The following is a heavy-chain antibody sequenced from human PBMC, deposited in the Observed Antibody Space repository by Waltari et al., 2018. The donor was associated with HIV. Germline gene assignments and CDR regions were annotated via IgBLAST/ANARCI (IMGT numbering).Heavy chain of an antibody. Sequence: QVQLVESGGGVVQPGRTLRLSCAASGFTFSSYGMHWVSQAPGKGLEWVAVISYDGSNKYYADSVKGRFTISRDNSKNTLYLQMNSLRAEDTAVYYCAKDPVVPDYYYGMDVWGQGTTVTVSS. D-gene: IGHD2-2*01. CDR2: ISYDGSNK. V-gene: IGHV3-30*18. CDR3: AKDPVVPDYYYGMDV. CDR1: GFTFSSYG. J-gene: IGHJ6*02.